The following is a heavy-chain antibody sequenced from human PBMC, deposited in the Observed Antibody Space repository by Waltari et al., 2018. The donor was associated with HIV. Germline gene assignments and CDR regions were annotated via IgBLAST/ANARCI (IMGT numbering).Heavy chain of an antibody. Sequence: EVQLVESGGGPVKPGGSLRLSCAASGFTFSSYSMNWVRQAPGKGLEWVSSISSSSSYIYYADSVKGRFTISRDNAKNSLYLQMNSLRAEDTAVYYCARDPRRDPTLYYFDYWGQGTLVTVSS. D-gene: IGHD1-26*01. CDR3: ARDPRRDPTLYYFDY. V-gene: IGHV3-21*01. CDR2: ISSSSSYI. CDR1: GFTFSSYS. J-gene: IGHJ4*02.